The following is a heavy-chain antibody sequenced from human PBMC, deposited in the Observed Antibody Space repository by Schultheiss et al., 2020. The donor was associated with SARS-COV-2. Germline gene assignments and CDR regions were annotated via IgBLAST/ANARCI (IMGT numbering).Heavy chain of an antibody. CDR2: IWYDGSNK. D-gene: IGHD5-24*01. CDR3: ARDPEMATTKGDAFDI. CDR1: GFTFSSYA. V-gene: IGHV3-33*08. J-gene: IGHJ3*02. Sequence: GGSLRLSCAASGFTFSSYAMSWVRQAPGKGLEWVAVIWYDGSNKYYADSVKGRFTISRDNSKNTLYLQMNSLRAEDTAVYYCARDPEMATTKGDAFDIWGQGTMVTVSS.